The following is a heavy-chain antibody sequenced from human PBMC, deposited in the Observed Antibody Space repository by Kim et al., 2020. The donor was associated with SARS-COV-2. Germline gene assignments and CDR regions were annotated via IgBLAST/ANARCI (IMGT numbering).Heavy chain of an antibody. Sequence: ASVKVSCKASGYTFTSYYMHWVRQAPGQGLEWMGIINPSGGSTSYAQKFQGRVTMTRDTSTSTVYMELSSLRSEDTAVYYCARAGIMAVVGNYYYGMDVWGQGTTVTVSS. CDR3: ARAGIMAVVGNYYYGMDV. J-gene: IGHJ6*02. CDR1: GYTFTSYY. D-gene: IGHD1-26*01. V-gene: IGHV1-46*01. CDR2: INPSGGST.